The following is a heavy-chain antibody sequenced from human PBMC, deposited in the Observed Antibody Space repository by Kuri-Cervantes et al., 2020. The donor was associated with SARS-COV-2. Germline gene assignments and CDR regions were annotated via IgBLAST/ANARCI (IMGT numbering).Heavy chain of an antibody. D-gene: IGHD4-23*01. J-gene: IGHJ4*02. V-gene: IGHV1-46*01. CDR1: GYTFTSYY. Sequence: ATVKVSCKASGYTFTSYYMHWVRQAPGQGLEWMGIINPSGGSTSYAQKFQGRVTMARDTSTSTAYIELSGLTSDDTDVYYCARELMPYGGNSIDSWGQGTLVTVSS. CDR3: ARELMPYGGNSIDS. CDR2: INPSGGST.